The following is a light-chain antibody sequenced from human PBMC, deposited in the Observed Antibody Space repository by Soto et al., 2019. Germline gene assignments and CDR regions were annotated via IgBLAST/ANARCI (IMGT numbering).Light chain of an antibody. CDR3: SSYTSGSTLYV. CDR2: ASS. CDR1: SNDVGSYNY. Sequence: QSVLTQPASVSGSPGQSITISCTGTSNDVGSYNYVSWYQHHPGKAPRLMIYASSNRPSGVSHRFSGSRSGNTASLTISGLQDEDEADYYCSSYTSGSTLYVFGTGTKLTVL. V-gene: IGLV2-14*01. J-gene: IGLJ1*01.